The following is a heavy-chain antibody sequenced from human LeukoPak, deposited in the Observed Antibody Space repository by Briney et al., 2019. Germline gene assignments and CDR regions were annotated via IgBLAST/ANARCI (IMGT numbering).Heavy chain of an antibody. CDR1: GGSISSGDYY. V-gene: IGHV4-61*02. CDR2: ISSSGST. Sequence: SETLSLTCTVSGGSISSGDYYWSWIRQPAGKGLEWIGRISSSGSTNYNPSLKSRVTISVDTSKNQLSLNLRSVTAADTAVYYCARETSHIVVVTANLYAFDIWGQGTMVTVSS. J-gene: IGHJ3*02. D-gene: IGHD2-21*02. CDR3: ARETSHIVVVTANLYAFDI.